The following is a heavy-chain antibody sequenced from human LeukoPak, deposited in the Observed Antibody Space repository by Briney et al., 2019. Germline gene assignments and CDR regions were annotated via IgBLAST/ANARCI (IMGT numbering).Heavy chain of an antibody. CDR2: IYYSGIT. CDR1: GDSISSRSYY. D-gene: IGHD6-13*01. V-gene: IGHV4-39*01. Sequence: PSETLSLTCTVSGDSISSRSYYWGWIRQPPGKGLEWIGSIYYSGITYYNPSLKSRVTISVDTSKNQFSLKLSSVTAADTAVYYCARGRWRKQQLVFDYWGQGTLVTVSS. J-gene: IGHJ4*02. CDR3: ARGRWRKQQLVFDY.